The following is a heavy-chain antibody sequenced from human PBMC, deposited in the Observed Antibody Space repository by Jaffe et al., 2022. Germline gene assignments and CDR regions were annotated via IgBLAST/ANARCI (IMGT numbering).Heavy chain of an antibody. CDR1: GFTFSSYW. V-gene: IGHV3-7*01. J-gene: IGHJ6*03. Sequence: EVQLVESGGGLVQPGGSLRLSCAASGFTFSSYWMSWVRQAPGKGLEWVANIKQDGSEKYYVDSVKGRFTISRDNAKNSLYLQMNSLRAEDTAVYYCEASYYYYYYMDVWGKGTTVTVSS. CDR2: IKQDGSEK. CDR3: EASYYYYYYMDV.